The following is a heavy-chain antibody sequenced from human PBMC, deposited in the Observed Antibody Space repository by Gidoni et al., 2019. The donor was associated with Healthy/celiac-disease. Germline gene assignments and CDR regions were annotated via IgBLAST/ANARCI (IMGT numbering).Heavy chain of an antibody. D-gene: IGHD4-17*01. J-gene: IGHJ3*02. V-gene: IGHV4-59*01. CDR2: IYYSGST. CDR3: ARAHDFGDYRPGAFDI. Sequence: QVQLQESGPGLVKPSETLSLTCTVSGGSISSYYWSWIRQPPGKGLEWIGYIYYSGSTNYNPSLKSRVTISVDTSKNQFSLKLSSVTAADTAVYYCARAHDFGDYRPGAFDIWGQGTMVTVSS. CDR1: GGSISSYY.